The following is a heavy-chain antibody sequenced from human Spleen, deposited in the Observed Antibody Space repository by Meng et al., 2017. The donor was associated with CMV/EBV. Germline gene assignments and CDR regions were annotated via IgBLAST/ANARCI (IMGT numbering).Heavy chain of an antibody. Sequence: FPFSRNSLNWVRQAPGKGLEWVSSISSSSSYIYYADSVKGRFTISRGSTKNSLFLQMNSLRVDDTAVYYCARGGPLGVTTAEWYFDLWGRGTLVTVSS. J-gene: IGHJ2*01. CDR2: ISSSSSYI. D-gene: IGHD4-17*01. CDR3: ARGGPLGVTTAEWYFDL. V-gene: IGHV3-21*01. CDR1: FPFSRNS.